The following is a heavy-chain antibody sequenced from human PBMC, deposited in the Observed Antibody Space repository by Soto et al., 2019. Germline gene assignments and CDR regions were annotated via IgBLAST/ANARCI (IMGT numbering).Heavy chain of an antibody. Sequence: SSVNVPGKDSGGTFSSYAISWVRQAPVQGLEWVGGIIPIFGTANYAQKFQGRVTITADESTSTAYMELSSLTSEDTAVYYCATQLAPAWDDYWGQRTPVHVS. CDR2: IIPIFGTA. V-gene: IGHV1-69*13. J-gene: IGHJ4*02. CDR3: ATQLAPAWDDY. CDR1: GGTFSSYA. D-gene: IGHD6-6*01.